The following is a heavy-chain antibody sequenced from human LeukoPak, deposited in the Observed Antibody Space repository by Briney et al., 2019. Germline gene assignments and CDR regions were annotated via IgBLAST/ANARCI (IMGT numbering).Heavy chain of an antibody. CDR2: IYHSGST. Sequence: PSETLSLTCTVSGYSISSGYYWGWIRQPPGKGLEWIGSIYHSGSTYYNPSLKSRVTISVDTSKNQFSLKLSSVTAADTAVYYCAREATLGGTYYYYMDVWGKGTTVTVSS. CDR3: AREATLGGTYYYYMDV. J-gene: IGHJ6*03. V-gene: IGHV4-38-2*02. CDR1: GYSISSGYY. D-gene: IGHD1-26*01.